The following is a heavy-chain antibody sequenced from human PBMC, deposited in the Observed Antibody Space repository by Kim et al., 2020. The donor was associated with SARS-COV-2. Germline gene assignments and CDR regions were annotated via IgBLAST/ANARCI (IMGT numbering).Heavy chain of an antibody. V-gene: IGHV4-39*01. Sequence: SETLSLTCTVSGGSISSSSYYWGWIRQPPGKGLEWIGSIYYSGSTYYNPSLKSRVTISVDTSKNQFSLKLSSVTAADTAVYYCARLLRSVGPDYWGQGTLVTVSS. CDR2: IYYSGST. D-gene: IGHD4-17*01. CDR3: ARLLRSVGPDY. CDR1: GGSISSSSYY. J-gene: IGHJ4*02.